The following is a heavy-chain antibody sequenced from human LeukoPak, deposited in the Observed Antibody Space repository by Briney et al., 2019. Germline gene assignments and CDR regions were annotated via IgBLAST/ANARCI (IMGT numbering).Heavy chain of an antibody. D-gene: IGHD4-23*01. CDR1: GYTFTSYG. V-gene: IGHV1-18*01. Sequence: ASVKVSCKASGYTFTSYGISWVRQAPGQGLEWMGWISAYNGNTNYAQKLQGRVTMTTDTSTSTAYMELRSLRSDDTAVYYCARDTKTTVVTPDYYYGMDVWGQGTTVTVSS. CDR2: ISAYNGNT. J-gene: IGHJ6*02. CDR3: ARDTKTTVVTPDYYYGMDV.